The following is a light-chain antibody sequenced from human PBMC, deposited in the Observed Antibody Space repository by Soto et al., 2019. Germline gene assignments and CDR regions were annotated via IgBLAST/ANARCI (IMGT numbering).Light chain of an antibody. V-gene: IGLV2-14*02. CDR3: SSFTSTTTYV. J-gene: IGLJ1*01. CDR2: DVS. Sequence: QSALTQPASVSGSPGQSIAISCTGTSSDVGSHDLVSWYQQQSGKVPKLIIYDVSSRPSGVSNRFSGSKSGNTASLTISGLQAEDEADYYCSSFTSTTTYVFGTGIKLTVL. CDR1: SSDVGSHDL.